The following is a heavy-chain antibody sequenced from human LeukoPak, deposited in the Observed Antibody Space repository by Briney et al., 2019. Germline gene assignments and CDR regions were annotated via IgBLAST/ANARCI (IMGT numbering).Heavy chain of an antibody. Sequence: PGGSLRLSCAASGFTFSSYGMHWVRQAPGKGLEWVAFIRYDGSNKYYADSVKGRFTISRDNSKNTLYLQMNSLRAEDTAVYYCAKGHYYGSGSYSIPYYFDYWGQGTLVTVSS. CDR3: AKGHYYGSGSYSIPYYFDY. CDR2: IRYDGSNK. V-gene: IGHV3-30*02. J-gene: IGHJ4*02. D-gene: IGHD3-10*01. CDR1: GFTFSSYG.